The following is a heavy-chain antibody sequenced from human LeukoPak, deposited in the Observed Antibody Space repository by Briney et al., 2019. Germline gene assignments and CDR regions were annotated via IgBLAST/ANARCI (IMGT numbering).Heavy chain of an antibody. CDR3: ARGRYGSGSYY. V-gene: IGHV4-30-4*01. CDR1: GRSISSGDYY. CDR2: IYYSGTT. Sequence: SQTLSLTCTLSGRSISSGDYYWSWIRQPPGKGLEWIEYIYYSGTTYYNPSLKSRVTISVDTSKNQFSLKLTSVTAADTAVYYCARGRYGSGSYYWGQGTLVTVSS. D-gene: IGHD3-10*01. J-gene: IGHJ4*02.